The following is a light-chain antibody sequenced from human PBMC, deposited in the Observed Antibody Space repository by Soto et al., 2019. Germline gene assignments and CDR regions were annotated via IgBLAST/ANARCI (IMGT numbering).Light chain of an antibody. J-gene: IGLJ1*01. V-gene: IGLV2-14*01. CDR1: SSDVGGYNY. CDR3: SSYTSSGTYV. Sequence: QSALTHPASVCGSPGQSITISCAGTSSDVGGYNYVSWYRQHPGKAPTLMIYEVTNRPSGISNRFSGSRSGNTASLTISGLQAEDEADYYCSSYTSSGTYVFGTGTKVTVL. CDR2: EVT.